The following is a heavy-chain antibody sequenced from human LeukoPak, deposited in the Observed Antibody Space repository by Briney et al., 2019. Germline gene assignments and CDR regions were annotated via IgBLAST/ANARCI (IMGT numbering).Heavy chain of an antibody. Sequence: GGSLRLSCAASGFTFSSYWMHWVRQAPGKGLVWVSRIKSDGSTTTYADSVKGRFTISRDNAKNSLYLQMNCLRAEDTAVYYCARGISLYYFDYWGQGTLVTVSS. CDR1: GFTFSSYW. CDR2: IKSDGSTT. CDR3: ARGISLYYFDY. V-gene: IGHV3-74*03. J-gene: IGHJ4*02.